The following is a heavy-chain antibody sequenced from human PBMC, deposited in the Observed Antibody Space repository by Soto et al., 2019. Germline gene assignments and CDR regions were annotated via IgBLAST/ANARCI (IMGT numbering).Heavy chain of an antibody. J-gene: IGHJ6*02. CDR1: GFTFXXXX. D-gene: IGHD6-6*01. CDR3: ARDSIAARPGFGYYYYYGMDV. Sequence: GGSLRLSCAASGFTFXXXXXXXXXXXXXKGLXXXSSISSSSSYIYYADSVKGRFTISRDNAKNSLYLQMNSLRAEDTAVYYCARDSIAARPGFGYYYYYGMDVWGQGTTVTVSS. CDR2: ISSSSSYI. V-gene: IGHV3-21*01.